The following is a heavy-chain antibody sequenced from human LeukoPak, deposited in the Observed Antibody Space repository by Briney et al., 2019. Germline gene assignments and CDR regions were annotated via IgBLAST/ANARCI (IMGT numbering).Heavy chain of an antibody. CDR3: ARKGRDILTGYYYYYYMDV. CDR2: INHSGST. Sequence: SETLSLTCAVYGGSFSGYYWSWIRQSPGKGLEWIGEINHSGSTNYNSSLKSRVTISVDTSKNQFSLKLSSVTAADTAVYYCARKGRDILTGYYYYYYMDVWGKGTTVTISS. V-gene: IGHV4-34*01. CDR1: GGSFSGYY. J-gene: IGHJ6*03. D-gene: IGHD3-9*01.